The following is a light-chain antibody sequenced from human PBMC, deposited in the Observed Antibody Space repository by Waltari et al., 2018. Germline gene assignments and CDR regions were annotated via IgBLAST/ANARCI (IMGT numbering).Light chain of an antibody. CDR3: HQYYNTPPT. Sequence: IVMTQSPASLAVSLGARATICCMSSHSILFSPNSKNSLAWYHLKPGQGPQLLIYWASSRASGVPDRFSGSGSGTDFTLTISSLQAEDVAVYYCHQYYNTPPTFGQGTKVEIK. J-gene: IGKJ1*01. CDR1: HSILFSPNSKNS. CDR2: WAS. V-gene: IGKV4-1*01.